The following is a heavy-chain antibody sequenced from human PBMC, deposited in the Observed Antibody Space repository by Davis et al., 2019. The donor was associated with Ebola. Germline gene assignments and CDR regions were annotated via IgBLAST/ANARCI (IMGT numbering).Heavy chain of an antibody. CDR1: GYTFTSYG. J-gene: IGHJ6*02. CDR2: INPNSGGT. D-gene: IGHD3-10*01. V-gene: IGHV1-2*04. Sequence: AASVKVSCKASGYTFTSYGISWVRQAPGQGLEWMGWINPNSGGTNYAQKFQGWVTMTRDTSISTAYMELSRLRSDDTAVYYCARDLKAYYYGSGAGIYYYYGMDVWGQGTTVTVSS. CDR3: ARDLKAYYYGSGAGIYYYYGMDV.